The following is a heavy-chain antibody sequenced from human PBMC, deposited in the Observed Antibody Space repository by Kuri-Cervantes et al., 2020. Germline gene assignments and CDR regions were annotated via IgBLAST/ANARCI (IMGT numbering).Heavy chain of an antibody. V-gene: IGHV3-33*01. Sequence: GESLKISCAASGFTFSSYGMHWVRQAPGKGLEWVAVIWYDGSNKYYADSVKGRFTISRDNSKNTLYLQMNSLRAEDTAVHYCARAWTMVRGGMDVWGQGTTVTVSS. CDR2: IWYDGSNK. D-gene: IGHD3-10*01. J-gene: IGHJ6*02. CDR1: GFTFSSYG. CDR3: ARAWTMVRGGMDV.